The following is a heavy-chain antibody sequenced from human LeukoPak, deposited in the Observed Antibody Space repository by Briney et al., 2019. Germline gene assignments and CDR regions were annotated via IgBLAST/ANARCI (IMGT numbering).Heavy chain of an antibody. D-gene: IGHD3-3*01. CDR1: GGSISSYY. J-gene: IGHJ6*03. CDR3: ARGYDFWSGNLGYYYMDV. V-gene: IGHV4-4*07. CDR2: IYTSGST. Sequence: SSETLSLTCTVSGGSISSYYWSWIRQPAGKGLEWIGRIYTSGSTNYNPYLKRRVTISVDTSKNQFSLKLSSVTAADTAVYYCARGYDFWSGNLGYYYMDVWGKGTTVTVSS.